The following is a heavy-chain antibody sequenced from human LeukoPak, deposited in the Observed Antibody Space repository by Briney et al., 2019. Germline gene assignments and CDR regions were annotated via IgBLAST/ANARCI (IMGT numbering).Heavy chain of an antibody. J-gene: IGHJ4*02. Sequence: SETLSLTCTVSGASITTDSYYWTWVRQTAGKGLEWIGYIYYSGSTNYNPSLKSRVTISVDTSKNQFSLKLSSVTAADTAVYYCARVAGSGSYYMVYWGQGTLVTVSS. CDR2: IYYSGST. V-gene: IGHV4-61*10. CDR3: ARVAGSGSYYMVY. CDR1: GASITTDSYY. D-gene: IGHD3-10*01.